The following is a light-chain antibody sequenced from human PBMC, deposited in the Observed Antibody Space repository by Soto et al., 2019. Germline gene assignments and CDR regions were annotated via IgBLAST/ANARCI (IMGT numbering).Light chain of an antibody. CDR2: AAS. CDR3: QQSYGTPIT. J-gene: IGKJ5*01. Sequence: DIQMTQSPSSLSASVGDRVTITCRASQTISGYLNWYQQKPGKAPELLIYAASYLGNGVPSRFSGSGYGSDFSLTITSLQPEDFATYYCQQSYGTPITFGQGTRLEIK. CDR1: QTISGY. V-gene: IGKV1-39*01.